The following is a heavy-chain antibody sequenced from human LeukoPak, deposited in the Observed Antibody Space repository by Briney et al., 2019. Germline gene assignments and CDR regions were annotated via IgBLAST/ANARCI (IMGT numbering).Heavy chain of an antibody. CDR1: GGTFSSYA. D-gene: IGHD6-6*01. CDR2: IIPILGIA. J-gene: IGHJ6*02. CDR3: ARGKAAPTPYYGMDV. Sequence: ASVKVSCKASGGTFSSYAISWVRQAPGQGLEWMGRIIPILGIANYAQKFQGRVTITADKSTSTAYMELSSLRCEDTAVYYCARGKAAPTPYYGMDVWGQGTTVTVSS. V-gene: IGHV1-69*04.